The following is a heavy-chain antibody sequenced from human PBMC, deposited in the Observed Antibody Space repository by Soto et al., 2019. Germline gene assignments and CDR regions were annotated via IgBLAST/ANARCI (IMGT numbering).Heavy chain of an antibody. V-gene: IGHV5-51*01. CDR1: GYSFTGYW. CDR3: ATQVVPGAPKGGNDAFDI. CDR2: IYPGDSDT. D-gene: IGHD2-2*01. Sequence: GESLKISCKGSGYSFTGYWIGWVRQMPGRGLGWMGIIYPGDSDTRYSPSFQGQVTISADKSISTAYLQWSSLKASDTAMYYCATQVVPGAPKGGNDAFDIWGQGTMVTVSS. J-gene: IGHJ3*02.